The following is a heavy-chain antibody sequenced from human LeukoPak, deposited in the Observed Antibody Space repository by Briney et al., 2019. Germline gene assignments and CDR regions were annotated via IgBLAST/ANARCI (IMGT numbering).Heavy chain of an antibody. V-gene: IGHV3-21*01. Sequence: GGSLRLSCATSGFTFSSYSMNWVRQAPGKGLEWVSSISSSSSYIYYADSVKGRFTISRDNAKNSLYLQMNSLRAEDTAVYYCARDWRRPRAFDIWGQGTMVTVSS. CDR2: ISSSSSYI. CDR3: ARDWRRPRAFDI. CDR1: GFTFSSYS. D-gene: IGHD3-3*01. J-gene: IGHJ3*02.